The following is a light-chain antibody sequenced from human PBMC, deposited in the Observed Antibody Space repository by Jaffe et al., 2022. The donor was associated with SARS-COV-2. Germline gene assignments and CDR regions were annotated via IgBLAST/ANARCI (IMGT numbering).Light chain of an antibody. CDR2: AAS. Sequence: IQMTQSPSSLSASVGDRVTITCRASQTISNYLNWYQQKPGKAPKLLIYAASTLQGGVPSRFSGSGTGTVFTLTINSLQPDDLATYYCQQSYNVQVAFGGGTKVEIK. CDR3: QQSYNVQVA. J-gene: IGKJ4*01. V-gene: IGKV1-39*01. CDR1: QTISNY.